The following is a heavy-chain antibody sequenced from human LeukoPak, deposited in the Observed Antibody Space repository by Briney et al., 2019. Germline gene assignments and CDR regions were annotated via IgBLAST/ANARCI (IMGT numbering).Heavy chain of an antibody. D-gene: IGHD3-22*01. CDR2: ISAYNGNT. V-gene: IGHV1-18*01. CDR1: GYTFTIYG. CDR3: ASDPGDSSGYCADY. Sequence: ASVKVSCTASGYTFTIYGISWVRQAPGQGLEWMGWISAYNGNTNYAQKLQGRVTMTTDTSTSTAYMELRSLRSDDTAVYYCASDPGDSSGYCADYWGQGTLVTVSS. J-gene: IGHJ4*02.